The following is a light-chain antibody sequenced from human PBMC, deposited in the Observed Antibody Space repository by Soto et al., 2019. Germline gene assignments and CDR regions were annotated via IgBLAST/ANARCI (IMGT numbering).Light chain of an antibody. CDR2: GAS. Sequence: EIVLTQSPGTLSLSPGERATLSCRASQSVSSSYLAWYQQKPGQAPRLLIYGASSRATGIPDRFSGSGSGTDFTLTISRLEPEDFAVYYCQQYNNWPPSQGFGGGTKVEI. CDR3: QQYNNWPPSQG. CDR1: QSVSSSY. V-gene: IGKV3-20*01. J-gene: IGKJ4*01.